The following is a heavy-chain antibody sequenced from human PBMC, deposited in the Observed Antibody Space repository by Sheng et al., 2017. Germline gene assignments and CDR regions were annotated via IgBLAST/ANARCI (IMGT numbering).Heavy chain of an antibody. V-gene: IGHV4-39*07. CDR2: IYYSGST. CDR1: GGSISSRTYY. CDR3: ARGRLGDYNDSNGPVDQ. D-gene: IGHD3-22*01. Sequence: QLQLQESGPGLVKPSETLSLTCTVSGGSISSRTYYWDFIRQPPGKGLEWIGSIYYSGSTYYSPSLRSRVTISLDTSKNQFSLKLSSVTAADTAIYYCARGRLGDYNDSNGPVDQWGQGTLVTVSS. J-gene: IGHJ4*02.